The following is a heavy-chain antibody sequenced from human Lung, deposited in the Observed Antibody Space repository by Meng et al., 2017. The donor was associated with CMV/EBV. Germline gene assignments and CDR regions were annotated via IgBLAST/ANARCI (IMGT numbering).Heavy chain of an antibody. V-gene: IGHV3-72*01. Sequence: PCAASGFTFSDHYMDWVRQAPGKGLEWVGRTRNKANSYTTEYAASVKGRFTISRDDSKNSLYLQMNSLKTEDTAVYYCAREDIVVVPAAIGGAFDIWXQGTXVTVSS. D-gene: IGHD2-2*01. J-gene: IGHJ3*02. CDR3: AREDIVVVPAAIGGAFDI. CDR2: TRNKANSYTT. CDR1: GFTFSDHY.